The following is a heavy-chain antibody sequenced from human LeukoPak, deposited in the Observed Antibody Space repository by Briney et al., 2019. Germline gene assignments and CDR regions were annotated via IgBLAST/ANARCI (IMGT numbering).Heavy chain of an antibody. D-gene: IGHD1-26*01. CDR3: ARRGSDYYFDY. V-gene: IGHV3-7*03. CDR2: IKQDGSEK. CDR1: GLTVSSYS. J-gene: IGHJ4*02. Sequence: GGSLRLSCAASGLTVSSYSMNWVRQAPGKGLEWVANIKQDGSEKYYVDSVKGRFTISRDNAKSSLYLQMNSLRAEDTAVYYCARRGSDYYFDYWGQGTLVTVSS.